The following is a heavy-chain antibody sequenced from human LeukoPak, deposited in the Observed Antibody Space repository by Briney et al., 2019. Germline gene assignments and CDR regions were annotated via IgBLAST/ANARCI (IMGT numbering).Heavy chain of an antibody. CDR2: ISSSGSII. CDR3: ARDDAGYSSGWYWVY. D-gene: IGHD6-19*01. CDR1: GFTFSGYE. J-gene: IGHJ4*02. V-gene: IGHV3-48*03. Sequence: GGSLRLSCAASGFTFSGYEMNWVRQAPGKGLEWVSYISSSGSIIYYADSVKGRFTISRDNAKNSLYLQMNSLRAEDTAVYYCARDDAGYSSGWYWVYWGQGTLVTVSS.